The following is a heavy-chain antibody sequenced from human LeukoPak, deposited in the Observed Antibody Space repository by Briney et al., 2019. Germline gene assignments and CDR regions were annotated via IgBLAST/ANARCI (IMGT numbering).Heavy chain of an antibody. CDR2: IYYSGST. J-gene: IGHJ5*02. Sequence: SETLSLTCTVSGGSISSGNYYWSWIRQHPGKGLEWIGYIYYSGSTYYNPSLKSRVTISVDTSKNQFSLKLSSVTAADTAVYYRARVSSSTQFGPWGQGTLVTVSS. CDR1: GGSISSGNYY. D-gene: IGHD6-6*01. CDR3: ARVSSSTQFGP. V-gene: IGHV4-31*03.